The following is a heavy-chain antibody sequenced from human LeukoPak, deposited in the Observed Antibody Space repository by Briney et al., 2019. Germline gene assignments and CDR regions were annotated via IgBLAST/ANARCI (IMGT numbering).Heavy chain of an antibody. J-gene: IGHJ6*03. CDR3: ARERREVATIGYYYYYMDV. Sequence: SETLSLTCTVSGGSISSYYWSWIRQPPGKGLEWIGYIYYSGSTNYNPSLKSRVTISVDTSKNQFSLKLSSVTAADTAVYYCARERREVATIGYYYYYMDVWGKGTTVTVSS. CDR2: IYYSGST. V-gene: IGHV4-59*01. CDR1: GGSISSYY. D-gene: IGHD5-12*01.